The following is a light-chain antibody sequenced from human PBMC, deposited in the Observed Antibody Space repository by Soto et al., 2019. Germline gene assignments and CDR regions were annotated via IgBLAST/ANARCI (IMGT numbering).Light chain of an antibody. Sequence: DIQMTQSPSTLSASVGDSVTITCRASQSISTWLAWYQQKPGKAPKVLVHKASSLANGVPSRFSGTGSETEFTLTIISLQPDDFATYYCQHYKHYTESAFGQGTKLEIK. CDR3: QHYKHYTESA. V-gene: IGKV1-5*03. CDR1: QSISTW. CDR2: KAS. J-gene: IGKJ2*01.